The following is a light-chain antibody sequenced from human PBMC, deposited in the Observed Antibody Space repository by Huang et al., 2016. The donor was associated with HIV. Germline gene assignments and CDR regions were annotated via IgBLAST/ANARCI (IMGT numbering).Light chain of an antibody. CDR3: QHYNNWPLFT. J-gene: IGKJ3*01. Sequence: IIMIQSPATLSVSPGDRATLSCSTSQSVRSNLAWYQQKAGQAPSLLIFGASTRATGVPARVSGSGSGTEFTLTISNVQSEDFAVYYCQHYNNWPLFTFGPGTKVDIK. CDR1: QSVRSN. V-gene: IGKV3-15*01. CDR2: GAS.